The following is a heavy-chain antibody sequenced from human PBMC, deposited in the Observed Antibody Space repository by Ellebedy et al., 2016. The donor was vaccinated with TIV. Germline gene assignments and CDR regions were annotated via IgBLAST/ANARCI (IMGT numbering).Heavy chain of an antibody. CDR3: ARAPGIAVADTRRFDS. CDR2: FNHSGSS. CDR1: GGSFSGHY. V-gene: IGHV4-34*01. J-gene: IGHJ4*02. D-gene: IGHD6-19*01. Sequence: MPSETLSLTCAVYGGSFSGHYWRWISQPTGKGLEWIGEFNHSGSSNYNPSLKSRLTISVDTSKNQFSLQLSSLTAADTAVYFCARAPGIAVADTRRFDSWGQGTLVTVSS.